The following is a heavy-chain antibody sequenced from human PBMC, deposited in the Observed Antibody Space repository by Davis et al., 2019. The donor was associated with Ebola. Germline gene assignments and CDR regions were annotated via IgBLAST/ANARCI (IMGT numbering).Heavy chain of an antibody. CDR1: GFTFNGYA. D-gene: IGHD4-17*01. J-gene: IGHJ4*02. CDR3: AKAQWTTAKLNFDY. V-gene: IGHV3-23*01. CDR2: ISGPGGST. Sequence: GESLKISCAASGFTFNGYAMSWVRQAPGKGLEWVSGISGPGGSTYYPDSVKGRFTISRDNSNNMLYLQMNSLRAEDTAVYFCAKAQWTTAKLNFDYWGQGTLVTVSS.